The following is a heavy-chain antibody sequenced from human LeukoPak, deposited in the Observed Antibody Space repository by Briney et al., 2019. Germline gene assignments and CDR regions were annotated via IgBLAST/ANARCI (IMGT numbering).Heavy chain of an antibody. CDR2: INSDGSST. CDR1: GFTFSSYW. Sequence: GGSLRLSCAASGFTFSSYWIHWVRQAPGKGLVWVSRINSDGSSTSYADSVKGRFTISRDNAKNTLYLQMNSLRAEDTAVYYCARDIIAAAGTNPHYWGQGTLVTVSS. J-gene: IGHJ4*02. V-gene: IGHV3-74*01. CDR3: ARDIIAAAGTNPHY. D-gene: IGHD6-13*01.